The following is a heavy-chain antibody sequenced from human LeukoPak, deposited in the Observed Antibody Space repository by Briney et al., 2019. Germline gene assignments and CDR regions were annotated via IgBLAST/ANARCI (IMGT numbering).Heavy chain of an antibody. CDR1: GYTFTSYG. J-gene: IGHJ6*03. Sequence: ASVKVSCKASGYTFTSYGISWVRQAPGQGLEWMGWISAYNGNTNYAQKLQGRVTMTTDTSTSTAYMELRSLRSDDTAVYYCARDRGAVVVPAAPKHMDVWGKGTTVTVSS. V-gene: IGHV1-18*01. CDR3: ARDRGAVVVPAAPKHMDV. D-gene: IGHD2-2*01. CDR2: ISAYNGNT.